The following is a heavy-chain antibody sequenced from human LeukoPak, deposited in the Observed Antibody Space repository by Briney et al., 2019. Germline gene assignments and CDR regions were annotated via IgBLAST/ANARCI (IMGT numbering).Heavy chain of an antibody. CDR1: GFTWDDYG. J-gene: IGHJ5*02. CDR2: IKWNGGST. CDR3: PRRLYLSIAAPERWFDP. D-gene: IGHD6-13*01. V-gene: IGHV3-20*04. Sequence: GGALRLSCAASGFTWDDYGMGWVRQAPGKGLEWGSGIKWNGGSTRYADAVKGRFTISRANANNSLYLPMNSLRVEDTDSYYCPRRLYLSIAAPERWFDPWGQGTLVTVSS.